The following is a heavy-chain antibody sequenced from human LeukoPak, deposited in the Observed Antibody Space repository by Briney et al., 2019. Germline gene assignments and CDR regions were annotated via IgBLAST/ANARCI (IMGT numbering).Heavy chain of an antibody. V-gene: IGHV1-18*01. D-gene: IGHD6-13*01. CDR1: GYTFTSYG. J-gene: IGHJ4*02. CDR2: ISAYNGNT. Sequence: ASVKVSCKASGYTFTSYGISWVRQAPGQGLEWMGWISAYNGNTNSAQKLQGRVTMTTDTSTSTAYLELRSLRPDDTPVYYSARTPSTSETAAGSIHYWGQGTLVTVSS. CDR3: ARTPSTSETAAGSIHY.